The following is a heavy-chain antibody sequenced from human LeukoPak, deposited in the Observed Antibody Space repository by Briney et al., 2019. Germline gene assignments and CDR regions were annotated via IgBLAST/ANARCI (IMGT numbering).Heavy chain of an antibody. V-gene: IGHV4-59*01. D-gene: IGHD1-7*01. CDR2: IYYSGST. CDR1: GGSISSYY. Sequence: PSETLSLTCTVSGGSISSYYWSWIRQPPGKGLEWIGYIYYSGSTNYNPSLKSRVTISVDTSKNQFSLNLTSVTAADTAVYYCARGELELRAFDIWGQGTMVTVSS. J-gene: IGHJ3*02. CDR3: ARGELELRAFDI.